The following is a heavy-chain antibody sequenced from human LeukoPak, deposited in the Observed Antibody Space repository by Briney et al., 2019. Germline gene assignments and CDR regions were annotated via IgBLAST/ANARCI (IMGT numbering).Heavy chain of an antibody. Sequence: GASVKVSCKTSGYTFSDYYIHWIRQAPGQGLEWVGWINPDSGDTDYAQKFQGRVTVTRDTSISTAYMELGRLRSDDTAVYYCARYCSGGSCYHAFDIWGQGTMVTVSS. CDR3: ARYCSGGSCYHAFDI. CDR2: INPDSGDT. D-gene: IGHD2-15*01. CDR1: GYTFSDYY. V-gene: IGHV1-2*02. J-gene: IGHJ3*02.